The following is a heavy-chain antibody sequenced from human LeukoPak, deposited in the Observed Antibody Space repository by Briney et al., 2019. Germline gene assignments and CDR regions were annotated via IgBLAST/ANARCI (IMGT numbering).Heavy chain of an antibody. CDR3: AREGVEVLRYFDWLLVLPYYFDY. CDR2: ISAYNGNT. J-gene: IGHJ4*02. V-gene: IGHV1-18*01. Sequence: ASVKVSCKASGYTFTSYGISWVRQAPGQGLEWMGWISAYNGNTNYAQELQGRVTMTTDTSTSTAYMELRSLRSDDTAVYYCAREGVEVLRYFDWLLVLPYYFDYWGQGTLVTVSS. CDR1: GYTFTSYG. D-gene: IGHD3-9*01.